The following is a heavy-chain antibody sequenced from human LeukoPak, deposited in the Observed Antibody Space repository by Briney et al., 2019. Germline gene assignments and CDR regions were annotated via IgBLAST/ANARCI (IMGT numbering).Heavy chain of an antibody. V-gene: IGHV4-59*01. CDR3: ARGTAVAGT. CDR2: IYYSGST. J-gene: IGHJ5*02. CDR1: GGSFSGYY. D-gene: IGHD6-19*01. Sequence: SSETLSLTCAVYGGSFSGYYWSWIRQPPGKGLEWIGYIYYSGSTNYNPSLKSRVTISVDTSKNQFSLRLSSVTAADTAVYYCARGTAVAGTWGQGTPVTVSS.